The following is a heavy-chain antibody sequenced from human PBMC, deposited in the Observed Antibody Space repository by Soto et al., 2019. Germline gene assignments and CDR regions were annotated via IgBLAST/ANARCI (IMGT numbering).Heavy chain of an antibody. CDR1: GRTFNNYA. V-gene: IGHV1-69*13. Sequence: ASVKVSCKASGRTFNNYAISWVRQAPGIGFEWLGVIIPIGGTPEHAQKFQGRVTISADESTNTAYMELSSLRSEDTAVYYCATNYYDGSGHYFIFDPWGQGTLVTVSS. CDR2: IIPIGGTP. CDR3: ATNYYDGSGHYFIFDP. J-gene: IGHJ5*02. D-gene: IGHD3-22*01.